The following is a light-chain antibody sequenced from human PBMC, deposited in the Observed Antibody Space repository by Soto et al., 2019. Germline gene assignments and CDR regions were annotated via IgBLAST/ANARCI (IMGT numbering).Light chain of an antibody. CDR3: QQYNSYST. Sequence: DIQMPQSPSILSAPVGDIVTITCRASQYIDRYLARYQQKPGKAPKILIYDVSPLERGVPSRFSGGVFGTEFTLTISRLQPDDFATDDCQQYNSYSTFGTGTK. CDR1: QYIDRY. CDR2: DVS. V-gene: IGKV1-5*01. J-gene: IGKJ3*01.